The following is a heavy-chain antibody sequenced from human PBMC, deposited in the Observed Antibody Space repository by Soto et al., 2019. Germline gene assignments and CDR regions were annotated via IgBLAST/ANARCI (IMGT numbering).Heavy chain of an antibody. J-gene: IGHJ5*02. Sequence: SETLSLTCAVYGGSFSGYYWSWIRQPPGKGLEWIGEINHSGSTNYNPSLKSRVTISVGTSKNQFSLKLSSVTAADTAVYYCARGGDYGSGSPVDVDNWFDPWGQGTLVTVSS. D-gene: IGHD3-10*01. CDR3: ARGGDYGSGSPVDVDNWFDP. CDR2: INHSGST. V-gene: IGHV4-34*01. CDR1: GGSFSGYY.